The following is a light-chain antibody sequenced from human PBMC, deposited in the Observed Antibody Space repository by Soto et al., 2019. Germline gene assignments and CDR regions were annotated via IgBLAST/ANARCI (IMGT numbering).Light chain of an antibody. CDR1: QSVSSN. CDR3: QQYNNWPLT. Sequence: EVVMTQSPATLSVSLGDRATLSCRASQSVSSNLAWYQQKPGQAPRLLIYGASTRATGIPARFSGSGSGTEFTLTISSLQSEDFAFYSCQQYNNWPLTFGGGTKVEI. V-gene: IGKV3-15*01. CDR2: GAS. J-gene: IGKJ4*01.